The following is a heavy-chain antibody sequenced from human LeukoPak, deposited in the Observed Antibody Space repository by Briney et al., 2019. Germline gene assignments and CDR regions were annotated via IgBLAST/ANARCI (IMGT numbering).Heavy chain of an antibody. CDR2: ISSDGNSI. V-gene: IGHV3-74*01. J-gene: IGHJ4*02. D-gene: IGHD2-21*01. Sequence: GGSLRLSCAGSGFTFSDYWMHWVRQAPGKGLVWVAHISSDGNSITHADSVEGRFTISRDNAKNTLYLQMNSLRAEDTAVYYCARDRAYSKDYWGRGTLVTVSS. CDR1: GFTFSDYW. CDR3: ARDRAYSKDY.